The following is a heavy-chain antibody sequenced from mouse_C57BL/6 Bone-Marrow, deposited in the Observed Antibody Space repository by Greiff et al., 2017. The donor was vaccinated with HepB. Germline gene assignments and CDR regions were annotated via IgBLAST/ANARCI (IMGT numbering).Heavy chain of an antibody. Sequence: VQLQQSGPELVKPGASVKMSCKASGYTFTDYNMHWVKQSHGKSLEWIGYINPNNGGTSYNQKFKGKATLTVNKSSSTAYMELRSLTSEDSAVYYCARWGLANWDFDYWGQGTTLTVSS. V-gene: IGHV1-22*01. D-gene: IGHD4-1*01. CDR1: GYTFTDYN. J-gene: IGHJ2*01. CDR3: ARWGLANWDFDY. CDR2: INPNNGGT.